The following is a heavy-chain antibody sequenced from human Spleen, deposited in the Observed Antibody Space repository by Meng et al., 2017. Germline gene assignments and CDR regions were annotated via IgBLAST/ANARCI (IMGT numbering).Heavy chain of an antibody. D-gene: IGHD3-22*01. J-gene: IGHJ3*02. CDR3: AKEANYYDSTGGGYDAFDI. Sequence: GGSLRLSCAASGFTFSSYAMSWVRQVPGKGLEWVSTITGSGGSTYADSVKGRFTSSRDSSKNTLYLQMNSLRAEDTAVYYCAKEANYYDSTGGGYDAFDIWGQGTMVTVS. CDR2: ITGSGGST. V-gene: IGHV3-23*01. CDR1: GFTFSSYA.